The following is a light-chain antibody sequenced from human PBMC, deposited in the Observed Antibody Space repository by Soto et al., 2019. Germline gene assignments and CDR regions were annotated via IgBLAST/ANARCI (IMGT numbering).Light chain of an antibody. J-gene: IGLJ2*01. CDR1: SSDVGGYNY. V-gene: IGLV2-14*01. CDR3: SSYTTSNTLYVV. CDR2: DVS. Sequence: QSALTQPASVSGSPGQSITISCTGTSSDVGGYNYVSWYQQHPGKAPKLMIYDVSNRPSGVSNRFSGSKSGNTASLTISGLQAEDEADYYCSSYTTSNTLYVVFGGRTKLTVL.